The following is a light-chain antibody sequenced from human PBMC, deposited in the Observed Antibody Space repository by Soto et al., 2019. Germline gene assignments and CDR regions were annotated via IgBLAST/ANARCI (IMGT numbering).Light chain of an antibody. CDR3: CSYPDNYTLYV. CDR1: SSDVGAYDF. V-gene: IGLV2-11*01. CDR2: DVN. Sequence: QSALTQPRSVSGSPGQSVTVSCTGTSSDVGAYDFVSWYQQHPAKAPKLVIFDVNKRLSGVPDRFSGSRSGNTASLSISGLRAEDEADYYCCSYPDNYTLYVFGTGTKLTVL. J-gene: IGLJ1*01.